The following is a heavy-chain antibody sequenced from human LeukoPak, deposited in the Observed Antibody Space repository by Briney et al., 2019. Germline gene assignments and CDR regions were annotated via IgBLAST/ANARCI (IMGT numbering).Heavy chain of an antibody. CDR2: IIPIFGTA. J-gene: IGHJ5*02. CDR3: ARDADYYDSSGYGNWFDP. D-gene: IGHD3-22*01. V-gene: IGHV1-69*13. Sequence: SVKVSCKASGGTFSSYAISWVRQAPGQGLEWMGGIIPIFGTANYAQKFQGRVAITADESTSTAYMELSSLRSEDTAVYYCARDADYYDSSGYGNWFDPWGQGTLVTVSS. CDR1: GGTFSSYA.